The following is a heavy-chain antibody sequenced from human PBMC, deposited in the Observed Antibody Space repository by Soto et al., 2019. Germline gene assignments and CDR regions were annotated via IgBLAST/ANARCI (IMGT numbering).Heavy chain of an antibody. CDR3: ARYGGTAGAFDI. CDR1: GGTFSSYA. J-gene: IGHJ3*02. V-gene: IGHV1-69*13. CDR2: IIPIFGTA. D-gene: IGHD4-17*01. Sequence: GASVKVSCKASGGTFSSYAISWVRQAPGQGLEWMGGIIPIFGTANYAQKFQGRVTITADESTSTAYMELSSLRSEDTAVYYCARYGGTAGAFDIWSQGTMVTVSS.